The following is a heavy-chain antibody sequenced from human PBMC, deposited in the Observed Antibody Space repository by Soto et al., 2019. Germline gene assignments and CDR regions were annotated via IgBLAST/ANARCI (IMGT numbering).Heavy chain of an antibody. CDR2: IDWDDDK. CDR1: GFSLSTSGMC. CDR3: ARFITMVRGSWFDP. D-gene: IGHD3-10*01. V-gene: IGHV2-70*11. Sequence: SGPTLVNPTQTLTLTFTFSGFSLSTSGMCVSWIRQPPGKALEWLARIDWDDDKYYSTSLKTRLTISKDTSKNQVVLTMTNMDPVDTATYYCARFITMVRGSWFDPWGQGTLVTVSS. J-gene: IGHJ5*02.